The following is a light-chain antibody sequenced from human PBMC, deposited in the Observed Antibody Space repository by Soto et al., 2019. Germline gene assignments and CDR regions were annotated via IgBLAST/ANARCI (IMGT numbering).Light chain of an antibody. CDR3: QSYGSSRSGL. CDR1: SSNIGAGYD. Sequence: QSVLTQPPSVSGAPGQRVTISCTGSSSNIGAGYDVHWYQQLPGTAPKLLIYGNSNRPSGVPDRFSGSKSGTSASLAITGLEAEDEADYYCQSYGSSRSGLFGGGTELTVL. CDR2: GNS. V-gene: IGLV1-40*01. J-gene: IGLJ3*02.